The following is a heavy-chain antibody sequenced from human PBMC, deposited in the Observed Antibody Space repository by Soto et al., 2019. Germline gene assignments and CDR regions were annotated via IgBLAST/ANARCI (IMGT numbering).Heavy chain of an antibody. V-gene: IGHV5-10-1*01. CDR2: INPSDSHT. CDR1: GHTFTNHW. CDR3: ARHASYYVSSGYFGTY. J-gene: IGHJ4*02. D-gene: IGHD3-22*01. Sequence: GKSLNISCQGTGHTFTNHWITWVLHMPGKGLERMGRINPSDSHTNYSPSFQGHVTMSVDKSISTAYLQWSSLKASDSAMYYCARHASYYVSSGYFGTYWGQGTLVTVSS.